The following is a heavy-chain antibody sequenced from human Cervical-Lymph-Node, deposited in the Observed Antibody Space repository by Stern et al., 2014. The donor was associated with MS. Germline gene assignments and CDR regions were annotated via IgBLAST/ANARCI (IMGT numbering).Heavy chain of an antibody. CDR2: IKDKIDGGST. V-gene: IGHV3-15*01. Sequence: EVQLVESGGGLVKPGGSLRLSCAASGFTFKNAWMSWVRQAPGKGLEWVGRIKDKIDGGSTDYAAPVKGRFTISGDDSKDTLYLELNSLKTEDTAVYYCTTVRYDRSAKPDFWGQGTLVTVSS. J-gene: IGHJ4*02. CDR3: TTVRYDRSAKPDF. D-gene: IGHD3-22*01. CDR1: GFTFKNAW.